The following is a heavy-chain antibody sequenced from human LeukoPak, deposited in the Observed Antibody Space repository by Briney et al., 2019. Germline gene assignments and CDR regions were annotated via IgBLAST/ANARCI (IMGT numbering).Heavy chain of an antibody. CDR3: ARDLGITALYYYYGMDV. CDR1: GYTFTGYY. CDR2: INPNSGGT. Sequence: GPVKVSCKASGYTFTGYYMHWVRQAPGQGLEWMGWINPNSGGTNYAQKFQGRVTMTRDTSISTAYMELSRLRSDDTAVYYCARDLGITALYYYYGMDVWGQGTTVTVSS. J-gene: IGHJ6*02. V-gene: IGHV1-2*02. D-gene: IGHD1-20*01.